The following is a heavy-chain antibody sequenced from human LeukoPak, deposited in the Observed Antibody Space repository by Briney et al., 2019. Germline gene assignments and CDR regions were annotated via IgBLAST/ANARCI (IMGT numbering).Heavy chain of an antibody. J-gene: IGHJ6*03. D-gene: IGHD3-10*01. Sequence: GESLKISCKGSGYSFTTYWIGWVRQMPGKGLEWMGIIYPGDSDTRYSPFFQGQVTISADKSISTAYLQWSSLKASDTAMYYCARHGYYGSGTYKVRANYYYYMDVWGKGTTVTVSS. CDR1: GYSFTTYW. CDR2: IYPGDSDT. CDR3: ARHGYYGSGTYKVRANYYYYMDV. V-gene: IGHV5-51*01.